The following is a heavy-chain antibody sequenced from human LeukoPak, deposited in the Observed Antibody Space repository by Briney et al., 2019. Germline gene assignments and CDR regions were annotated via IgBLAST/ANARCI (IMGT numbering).Heavy chain of an antibody. D-gene: IGHD1-26*01. J-gene: IGHJ2*01. CDR2: ISAYNGNT. Sequence: ASVKVSCKASGYSFTTYSISWVRQAPGQGLEWMGWISAYNGNTNYAQKLQDRVTMTRDTSTSTVYMELRSLRSDDTAVYYCARAQYGGSPGDWYHDLWGRGTLVTVSS. CDR3: ARAQYGGSPGDWYHDL. V-gene: IGHV1-18*01. CDR1: GYSFTTYS.